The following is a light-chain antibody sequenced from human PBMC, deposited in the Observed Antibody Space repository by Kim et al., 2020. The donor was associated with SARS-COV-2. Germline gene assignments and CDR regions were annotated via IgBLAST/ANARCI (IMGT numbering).Light chain of an antibody. V-gene: IGKV1-33*01. CDR2: GAS. CDR1: QDISNY. CDR3: QQYDNLPRT. J-gene: IGKJ4*02. Sequence: DIQMTQSPSSLSASVGDRVTITCQASQDISNYLNWYQQKPGKAPKLLIYGASNLETGVPSRFSGSGSGTDFTFTISSLQPEDIATYYCQQYDNLPRTFGGGTKLEI.